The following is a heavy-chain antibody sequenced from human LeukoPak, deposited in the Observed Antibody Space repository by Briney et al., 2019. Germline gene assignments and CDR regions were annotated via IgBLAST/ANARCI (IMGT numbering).Heavy chain of an antibody. CDR2: IIPIFGTA. V-gene: IGHV1-69*13. D-gene: IGHD3-22*01. CDR1: GGTFISYA. Sequence: ASVKVSCKASGGTFISYAISWVRQAPGQGLEWMGGIIPIFGTANYAQKFQGRVTITADESTSTAYMELSSLRSEDTAVYYCARDLSQNYYDSSGYFPYWGQGTLVTVSS. J-gene: IGHJ4*02. CDR3: ARDLSQNYYDSSGYFPY.